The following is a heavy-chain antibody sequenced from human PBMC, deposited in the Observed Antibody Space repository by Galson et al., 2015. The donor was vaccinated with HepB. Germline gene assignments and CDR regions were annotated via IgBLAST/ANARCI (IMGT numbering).Heavy chain of an antibody. CDR1: GFSFSDYW. J-gene: IGHJ4*02. D-gene: IGHD3-10*01. CDR2: IGQDENEK. Sequence: SLRLSCAGSGFSFSDYWMGWARQAPGKGLEWVANIGQDENEKYYVDSVKGRFTISKDNAKKSLYLQMNSLRVEDTAVYYCTRGELWGQGNLVTVSS. CDR3: TRGEL. V-gene: IGHV3-7*01.